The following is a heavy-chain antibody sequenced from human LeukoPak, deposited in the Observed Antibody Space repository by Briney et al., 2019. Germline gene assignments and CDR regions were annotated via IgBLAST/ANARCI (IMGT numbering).Heavy chain of an antibody. CDR3: AREWVSGYYYGMDV. D-gene: IGHD1-26*01. CDR1: VYTLTSYY. J-gene: IGHJ6*02. Sequence: GASVKVSCKVSVYTLTSYYMHWVRQAPGQGLEWMGIVNPSGGSTSSAQKFQGRVTMPRDTSTSTVYMELSSLRSEDTAVYYCAREWVSGYYYGMDVWGQGTTVTVSS. CDR2: VNPSGGST. V-gene: IGHV1-46*01.